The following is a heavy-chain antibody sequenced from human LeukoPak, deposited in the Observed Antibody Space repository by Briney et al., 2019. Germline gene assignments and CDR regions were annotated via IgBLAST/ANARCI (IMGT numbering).Heavy chain of an antibody. Sequence: SGGALRLSCAASGFTFVDYARSWGRQAPGQGLEWVSAVVGAGTTTCYADSVKGRFTISRDNSKNTVYLQINSLRAGDTAVYYCAKARLSTGWAYIDYWGQGTLVTVSS. CDR1: GFTFVDYA. D-gene: IGHD6-19*01. CDR2: VVGAGTTT. CDR3: AKARLSTGWAYIDY. V-gene: IGHV3-23*01. J-gene: IGHJ4*02.